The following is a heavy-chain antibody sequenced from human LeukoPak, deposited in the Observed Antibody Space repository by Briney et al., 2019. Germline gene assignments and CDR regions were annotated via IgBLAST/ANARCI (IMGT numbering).Heavy chain of an antibody. CDR2: IYSGGST. V-gene: IGHV3-53*01. Sequence: PGGSLRLSCAASGFTVSSNYMSWVRQAPGKGLEWVSVIYSGGSTYYADSVKGRFTISRDNSKNTLYLQMNSLRAEDTAVYYCARDSYSSSWLGDYWGQGTLVTVSS. J-gene: IGHJ4*02. CDR3: ARDSYSSSWLGDY. D-gene: IGHD6-13*01. CDR1: GFTVSSNY.